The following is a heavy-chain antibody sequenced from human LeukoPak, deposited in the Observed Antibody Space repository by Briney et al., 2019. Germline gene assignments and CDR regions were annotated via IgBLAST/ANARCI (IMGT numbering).Heavy chain of an antibody. CDR3: AKDLTDYGGNDWFDP. V-gene: IGHV3-23*01. CDR2: ISGSGGST. CDR1: GFTFSRYA. D-gene: IGHD4-23*01. Sequence: GGSLRLSCAASGFTFSRYAMTWVRQTPGKGLEWVSAISGSGGSTYYADSVKGRFTISRDNSKNTLYLQMNSLRAEDTAVYYCAKDLTDYGGNDWFDPWGQGTLVTVSS. J-gene: IGHJ5*02.